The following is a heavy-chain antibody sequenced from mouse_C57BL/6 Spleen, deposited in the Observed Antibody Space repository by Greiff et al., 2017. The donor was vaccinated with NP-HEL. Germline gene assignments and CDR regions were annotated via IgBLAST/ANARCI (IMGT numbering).Heavy chain of an antibody. CDR3: ARGDFAGAMDY. D-gene: IGHD3-3*01. CDR2: IYPGDGDT. Sequence: VMLVESGAELVKPGASVKISCKASGYAFSSYWMNWVKQRPGKGLEWIGQIYPGDGDTNYNGKFKGKATLTADKSSSTAYMQLSSLTSEDSAVYCCARGDFAGAMDYWGQGTSVTVSS. CDR1: GYAFSSYW. V-gene: IGHV1-80*01. J-gene: IGHJ4*01.